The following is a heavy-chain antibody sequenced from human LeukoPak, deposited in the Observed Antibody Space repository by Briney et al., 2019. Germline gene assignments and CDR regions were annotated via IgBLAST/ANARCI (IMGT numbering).Heavy chain of an antibody. CDR2: ISSDGSNT. Sequence: GGSLRLSCAASGFTFNTYAMHWVRQAPGTGLEWVAIISSDGSNTYYADSVKGRFTISRNNSKNTLYLQMNSLRDEDTAVYYCARDSLLLWFGESKYDAFDIWGQGTMVTVSS. J-gene: IGHJ3*02. CDR3: ARDSLLLWFGESKYDAFDI. V-gene: IGHV3-30-3*01. CDR1: GFTFNTYA. D-gene: IGHD3-10*01.